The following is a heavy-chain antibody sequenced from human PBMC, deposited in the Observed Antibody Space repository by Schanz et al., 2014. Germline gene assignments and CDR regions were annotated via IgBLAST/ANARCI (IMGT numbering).Heavy chain of an antibody. D-gene: IGHD5-18*01. CDR2: IWYDGSNK. CDR3: ARDGYRNGRPFDH. Sequence: QVQLVESGGGVVQPGRSLRLSCAASGFTFNSYGMHWVRQAPGKGLEWVAFIWYDGSNKYYADSVKGRFTISRDNSKNTLYVQMNSLRAEDTAVYYCARDGYRNGRPFDHWGQGTRVTVSA. V-gene: IGHV3-33*01. J-gene: IGHJ4*02. CDR1: GFTFNSYG.